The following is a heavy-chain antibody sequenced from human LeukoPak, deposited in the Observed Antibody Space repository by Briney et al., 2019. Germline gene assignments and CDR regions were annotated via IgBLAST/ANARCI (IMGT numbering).Heavy chain of an antibody. CDR1: GFIFSSCA. CDR3: AKHRGRAGGYPFDF. J-gene: IGHJ4*02. Sequence: GGSLRLSCATSGFIFSSCAMSWVRQAPGKGLEWVSVISGSGGSTNYAESVKGRFTISRDNSKNTLYLQMNSLRVEDTAVYYCAKHRGRAGGYPFDFWGQGTLVTVSS. CDR2: ISGSGGST. D-gene: IGHD5-12*01. V-gene: IGHV3-23*01.